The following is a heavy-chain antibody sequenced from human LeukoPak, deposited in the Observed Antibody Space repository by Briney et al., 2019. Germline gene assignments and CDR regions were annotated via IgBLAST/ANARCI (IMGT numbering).Heavy chain of an antibody. J-gene: IGHJ4*02. Sequence: QPGGSLRLSCAASGFTFSSYAMSWVRQVPGKGLEWVSAISGSGGSTYYANSVKGRFTISRDNSKNTLYLQMNSLRAEDTAVYYCAKDLRGQILVVPADTVWGYWGQGTLVPVSS. D-gene: IGHD2-2*01. CDR3: AKDLRGQILVVPADTVWGY. CDR1: GFTFSSYA. CDR2: ISGSGGST. V-gene: IGHV3-23*01.